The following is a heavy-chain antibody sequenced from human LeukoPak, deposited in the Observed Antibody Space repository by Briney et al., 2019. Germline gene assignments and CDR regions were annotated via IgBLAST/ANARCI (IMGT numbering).Heavy chain of an antibody. J-gene: IGHJ4*02. D-gene: IGHD3-10*01. CDR2: INHSGST. Sequence: SETLSLTCAVYGGSFSGYYWSWNRQPPGKGLEWIGEINHSGSTNYNPSLKSRVTISVDTSKNQFSLKLSSVTAADTAVYYCARESPLLLWFRVLDYWGQGTLVTVSS. CDR3: ARESPLLLWFRVLDY. CDR1: GGSFSGYY. V-gene: IGHV4-34*01.